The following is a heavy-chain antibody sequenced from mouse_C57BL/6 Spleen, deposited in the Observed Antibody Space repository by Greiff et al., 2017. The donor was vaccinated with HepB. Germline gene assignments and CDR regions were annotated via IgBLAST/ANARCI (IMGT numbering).Heavy chain of an antibody. Sequence: EVQRVESGGGLVKPGGSLKLSCAASGFTFSSYAMSWVRQTPEKRLEWVATISDGGSYTYYPDNVKGRFTISRDNAKNNLYLQMSHLKSEETDMYYCARDDYYCSSPYWYFDVWGTGTTVTVSS. CDR2: ISDGGSYT. V-gene: IGHV5-4*01. J-gene: IGHJ1*03. CDR1: GFTFSSYA. D-gene: IGHD1-1*01. CDR3: ARDDYYCSSPYWYFDV.